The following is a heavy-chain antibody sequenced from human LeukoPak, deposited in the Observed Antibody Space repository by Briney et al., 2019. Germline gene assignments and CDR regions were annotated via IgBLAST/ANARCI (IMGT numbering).Heavy chain of an antibody. CDR3: ARQGSFRSPLNN. J-gene: IGHJ4*02. Sequence: SETLSLTRTVSGGSISNYYWSWIPPPPGERLEWIGYIYSSGSTNYNPSFESRVSISVDTSKNQFSLKLSSVTPADTALYYCARQGSFRSPLNNWGQGTLVTVSS. CDR2: IYSSGST. D-gene: IGHD2-15*01. CDR1: GGSISNYY. V-gene: IGHV4-4*09.